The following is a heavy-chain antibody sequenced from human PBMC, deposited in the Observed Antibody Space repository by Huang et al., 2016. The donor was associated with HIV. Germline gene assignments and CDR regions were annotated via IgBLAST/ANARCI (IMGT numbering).Heavy chain of an antibody. D-gene: IGHD3-10*01. Sequence: QVQLVQSGAEVKKPGSSVKVSCKAAGGSFDYYAVNWVRQAPGQGLEWMGGIIPMSGTTTYAQKFWGRLPLSADESTSTAYLEMKTLRSEDTAIYYCARDREVVASGWFDPWGQGTLVTVSS. CDR1: GGSFDYYA. J-gene: IGHJ5*02. CDR3: ARDREVVASGWFDP. V-gene: IGHV1-69*01. CDR2: IIPMSGTT.